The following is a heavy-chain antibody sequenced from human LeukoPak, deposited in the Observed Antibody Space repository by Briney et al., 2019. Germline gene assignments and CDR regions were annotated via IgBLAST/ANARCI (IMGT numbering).Heavy chain of an antibody. CDR3: AREDYGDYFGY. CDR1: GFAFGSYT. CDR2: ISPSGSST. Sequence: GGSLRLSCAASGFAFGSYTMNWVRQAPGKGLEWVSSISPSGSSTWNADSVKGRFTISRDNAKNSLYLQMNSLRAEDTAVYYCAREDYGDYFGYWGQGTLVTVSS. J-gene: IGHJ4*02. D-gene: IGHD4-17*01. V-gene: IGHV3-21*01.